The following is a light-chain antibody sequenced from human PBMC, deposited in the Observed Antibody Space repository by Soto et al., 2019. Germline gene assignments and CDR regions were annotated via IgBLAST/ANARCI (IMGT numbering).Light chain of an antibody. CDR2: SNN. CDR3: AAWGDSLNGVV. V-gene: IGLV1-44*01. Sequence: QAVVTQPPSASGTPGQRVTISCSGSNSNIGSNTVNWYQQLPGTAPKLLIYSNNLRPSGVPDRFSGSKSGTSASLAISGLQSEDEGDYFCAAWGDSLNGVVFGGGTKLTVL. J-gene: IGLJ3*02. CDR1: NSNIGSNT.